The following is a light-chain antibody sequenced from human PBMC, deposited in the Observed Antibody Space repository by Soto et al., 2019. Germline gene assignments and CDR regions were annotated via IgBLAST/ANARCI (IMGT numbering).Light chain of an antibody. V-gene: IGKV3-15*01. J-gene: IGKJ1*01. CDR3: QQYADWPKT. CDR2: AAS. Sequence: EIVMTQSPDTLSVSPGARATLSCRASQSVSDRGVWYQQRSGQAPSLLIYAASTRAAGVPARFSGSGSGTEFTLTISSLQSEDFAVYFCQQYADWPKTFGQGTRWIS. CDR1: QSVSDR.